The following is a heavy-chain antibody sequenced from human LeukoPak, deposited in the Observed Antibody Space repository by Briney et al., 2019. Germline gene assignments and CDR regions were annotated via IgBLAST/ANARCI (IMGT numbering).Heavy chain of an antibody. CDR3: ARVSYDSSGYGDWYFDL. J-gene: IGHJ2*01. CDR2: ISAYNGNT. Sequence: ASVKVSCKASGYTFTSYGISWVRQAPGQGLKWMGWISAYNGNTNYAQKLQGRVTMTTDTSTSTAYMELRSLRSDDTAVYYCARVSYDSSGYGDWYFDLWGRGTLVTVSS. V-gene: IGHV1-18*01. CDR1: GYTFTSYG. D-gene: IGHD3-22*01.